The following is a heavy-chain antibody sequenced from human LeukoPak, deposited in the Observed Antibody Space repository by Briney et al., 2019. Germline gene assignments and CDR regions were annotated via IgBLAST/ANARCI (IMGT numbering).Heavy chain of an antibody. Sequence: SETLSLTCTVSGGPISSYYWSWIRQPPGKGLEWIGYIYYSGSTNYNPSLKSRVTISVDTSKNQFSLKLSSVTAADTAVYYCARGRSYYDSSGYGYWGQGTLVTVSS. CDR3: ARGRSYYDSSGYGY. CDR2: IYYSGST. CDR1: GGPISSYY. D-gene: IGHD3-22*01. V-gene: IGHV4-59*01. J-gene: IGHJ4*02.